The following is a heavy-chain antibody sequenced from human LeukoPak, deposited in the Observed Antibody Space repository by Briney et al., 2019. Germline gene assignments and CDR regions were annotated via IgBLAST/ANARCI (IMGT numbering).Heavy chain of an antibody. CDR2: IYHSGSA. V-gene: IGHV4-38-2*02. Sequence: PSETLSLTCTVSGYSISSGYYWGGIRQPPGKGLEWIGSIYHSGSAYYNPSLKSRVTITVDTSKNQFSLKLSSVTATDTAVYYCASPYGSGSYVWGQGTLVTVSS. CDR1: GYSISSGYY. CDR3: ASPYGSGSYV. D-gene: IGHD3-10*01. J-gene: IGHJ4*02.